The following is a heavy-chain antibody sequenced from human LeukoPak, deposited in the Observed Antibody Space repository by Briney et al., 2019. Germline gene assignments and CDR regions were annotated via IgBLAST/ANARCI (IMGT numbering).Heavy chain of an antibody. D-gene: IGHD3-16*02. Sequence: PGGSLRLSFAASGFTFSSYSMNWVRQAPGKGLEWVSSISSSSSYIYYADSVKGRFTISRDNAKNSLYLQMNSLRAEDTAVYYCARGGTYDYVWGSYRWYSFDYWGQGTLVTVSS. J-gene: IGHJ4*02. CDR1: GFTFSSYS. V-gene: IGHV3-21*01. CDR2: ISSSSSYI. CDR3: ARGGTYDYVWGSYRWYSFDY.